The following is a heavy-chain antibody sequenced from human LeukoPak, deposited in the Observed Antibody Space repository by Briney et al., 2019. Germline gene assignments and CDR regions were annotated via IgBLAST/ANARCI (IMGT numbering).Heavy chain of an antibody. CDR3: AKDRSFGVFDY. D-gene: IGHD3-10*01. J-gene: IGHJ4*02. V-gene: IGHV3-30*02. CDR2: IRYDGSNK. Sequence: GGSLRLSCAASGFTFSSYGMHWVRQAPGKGLEWVAFIRYDGSNKDHADAVKGRFTISRDNSKNTLYLQMNSLRDEDTAVYYCAKDRSFGVFDYWGQGTLVTVSS. CDR1: GFTFSSYG.